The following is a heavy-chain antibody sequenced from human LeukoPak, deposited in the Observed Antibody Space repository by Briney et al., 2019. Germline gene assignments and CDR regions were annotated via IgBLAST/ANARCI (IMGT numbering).Heavy chain of an antibody. J-gene: IGHJ4*02. CDR2: MNNDGRVI. CDR1: GFTFNNYW. CDR3: AREFEATGFWALDY. V-gene: IGHV3-74*01. Sequence: GGSLRLSCKVSGFTFNNYWMHWVRQAPGKGLVWVSRMNNDGRVITYADSVKGRFTISRDNAKNTLYLQMYSLRAEDTAVYYCAREFEATGFWALDYWGQGTLVTASS. D-gene: IGHD3-16*01.